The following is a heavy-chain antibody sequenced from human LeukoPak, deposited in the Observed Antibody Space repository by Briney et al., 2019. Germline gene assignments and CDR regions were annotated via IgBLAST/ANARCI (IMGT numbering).Heavy chain of an antibody. V-gene: IGHV1-2*02. J-gene: IGHJ4*02. D-gene: IGHD3-3*01. CDR2: INPNSGGT. CDR1: GYTFISYY. CDR3: ARLILELGGYAVDY. Sequence: GASVKVSCKASGYTFISYYMHWVRQAPGQGLEWMGWINPNSGGTNYAQKFQGRVTMTRDTSISTAYMELSRLRSDDTAVYYCARLILELGGYAVDYWGQGTLVTVSS.